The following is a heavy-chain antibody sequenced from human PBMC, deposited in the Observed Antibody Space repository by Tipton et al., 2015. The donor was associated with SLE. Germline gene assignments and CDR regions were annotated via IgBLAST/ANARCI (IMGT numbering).Heavy chain of an antibody. V-gene: IGHV4-34*01. CDR2: VYYHGST. D-gene: IGHD6-13*01. J-gene: IGHJ4*02. CDR1: GASFSDFY. Sequence: SLRLSCTVYGASFSDFYWSWIRQPPGKELEWIGEVYYHGSTNYSPSLKSRVTISVDTPKNQFSLKLTSVTAADSAVYYCARAGYSSNWYVDYWGQGTLVTVSS. CDR3: ARAGYSSNWYVDY.